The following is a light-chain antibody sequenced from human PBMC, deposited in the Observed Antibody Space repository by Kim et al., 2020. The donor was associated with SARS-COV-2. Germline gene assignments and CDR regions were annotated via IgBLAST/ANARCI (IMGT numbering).Light chain of an antibody. J-gene: IGLJ3*02. CDR3: QVWDTSSDHPV. V-gene: IGLV3-21*04. CDR2: YET. CDR1: NIGDKS. Sequence: APGNTTRIICGGHNIGDKSVQWYQQKPGQAPVLVIYYETDRPSGIPERFSGSNSGNTATLTISRVEAGDEADYYCQVWDTSSDHPVFGGGTQLTVL.